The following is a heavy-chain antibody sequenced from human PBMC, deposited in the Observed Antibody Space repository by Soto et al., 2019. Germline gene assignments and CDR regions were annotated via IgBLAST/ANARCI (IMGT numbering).Heavy chain of an antibody. D-gene: IGHD2-15*01. CDR1: GFTFSSYS. CDR3: ARLHCSGGSCYYSFDY. J-gene: IGHJ4*02. CDR2: ITSSGSYI. V-gene: IGHV3-21*01. Sequence: PGGSLRLSCAASGFTFSSYSMNWVRQAPGKGLEWVSSITSSGSYIYYADSMKGRFTISRDNAKNSLYLQVNSLRAEDTAVYYCARLHCSGGSCYYSFDYWGQGTLVTVSS.